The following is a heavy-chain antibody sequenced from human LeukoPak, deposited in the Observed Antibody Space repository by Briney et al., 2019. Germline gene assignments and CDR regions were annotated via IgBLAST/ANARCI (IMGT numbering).Heavy chain of an antibody. D-gene: IGHD3-10*01. V-gene: IGHV3-7*01. CDR3: ARGDENYYGSGSQDY. J-gene: IGHJ4*02. Sequence: GGSLRLSCAASGFTFRSHWMNWVRQAPGKGLEWVANIKHGGSEKYYVDSVKGRFTISRDNAKNSLYLQMNSLRAEDTAVYYCARGDENYYGSGSQDYWGQGTLVTVSS. CDR1: GFTFRSHW. CDR2: IKHGGSEK.